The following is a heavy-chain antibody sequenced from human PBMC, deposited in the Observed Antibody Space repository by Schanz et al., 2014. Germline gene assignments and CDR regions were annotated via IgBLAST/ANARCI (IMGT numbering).Heavy chain of an antibody. CDR1: GFTFSGYW. D-gene: IGHD1-26*01. CDR2: VGDTGTTK. Sequence: VQLVESGGGLVQPGGSLRLSCAASGFTFSGYWMSWVRQAPGEGLVWVAVVGDTGTTKFYADSVKGRLTVSRDNSENTVYLEFHSLRSEDTALYYCAREAKWGQWYFDLWGRGSLVTVSS. V-gene: IGHV3-30*03. J-gene: IGHJ2*01. CDR3: AREAKWGQWYFDL.